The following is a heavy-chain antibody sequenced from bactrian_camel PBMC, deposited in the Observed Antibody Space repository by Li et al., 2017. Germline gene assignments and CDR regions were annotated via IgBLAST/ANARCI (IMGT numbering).Heavy chain of an antibody. V-gene: IGHV3S66*01. CDR1: GFTVDDAD. CDR2: IYRDGST. D-gene: IGHD3*01. J-gene: IGHJ4*01. Sequence: VQLVESGGGSVQAGGSLRLSCAASGFTVDDADMAWYRQVPGRECELVSDIYRDGSTEYADSVKGRFTISQDKAKNTMYLQMSSLKPEDTAVYYCATDPSAPPPGAVLAATRWLSGARGPRSPSP. CDR3: ATDPSAPPPGAVLAATRWLS.